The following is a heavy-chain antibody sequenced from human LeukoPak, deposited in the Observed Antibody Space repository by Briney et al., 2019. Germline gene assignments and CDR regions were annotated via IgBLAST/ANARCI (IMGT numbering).Heavy chain of an antibody. Sequence: SVKVSCKASGYTFSGYYMHWVRQAPGQGLEWMGGIIPIFGTANYAQKFQGRVTITADESTSTAYMELSSLRSEDTAVYYCARESVGDIVATIGNWFDPWGQGTLVTVSS. CDR1: GYTFSGYY. CDR3: ARESVGDIVATIGNWFDP. CDR2: IIPIFGTA. V-gene: IGHV1-69*13. D-gene: IGHD5-12*01. J-gene: IGHJ5*02.